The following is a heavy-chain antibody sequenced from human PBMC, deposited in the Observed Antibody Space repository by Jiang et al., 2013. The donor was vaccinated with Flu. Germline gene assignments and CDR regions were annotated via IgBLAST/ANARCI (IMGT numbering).Heavy chain of an antibody. D-gene: IGHD4-17*01. CDR2: IYFSGTT. V-gene: IGHV4-39*07. CDR1: GDSINSNNYY. Sequence: PGLVKPSETLSLTCSVFGDSINSNNYYWGWIRQAPGQGLEWVGSIYFSGTTYQNPSLKSRVTMSLDMSKNQFSLKLRSVTAADTAVYFCARNVMTTVTQFFDYWGQGTLITVSS. CDR3: ARNVMTTVTQFFDY. J-gene: IGHJ4*02.